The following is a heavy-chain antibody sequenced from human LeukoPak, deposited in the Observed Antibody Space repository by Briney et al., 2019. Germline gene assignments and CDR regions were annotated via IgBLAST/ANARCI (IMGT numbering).Heavy chain of an antibody. D-gene: IGHD6-19*01. CDR3: AKRDTSGWPPVGLGY. CDR1: GFTFTSYG. CDR2: IQYDGSNK. V-gene: IGHV3-30*02. J-gene: IGHJ4*02. Sequence: GGSLRLSCAASGFTFTSYGMHWVRQAPGKGLEWVAFIQYDGSNKYYADSVKGRFTISRDISKNTLYLQMNSLRAEDTAVYYCAKRDTSGWPPVGLGYWGQGTLVTVSS.